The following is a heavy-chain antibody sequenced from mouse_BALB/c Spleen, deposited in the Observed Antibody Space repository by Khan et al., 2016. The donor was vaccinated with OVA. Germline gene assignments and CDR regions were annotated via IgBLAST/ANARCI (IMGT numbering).Heavy chain of an antibody. D-gene: IGHD2-13*01. J-gene: IGHJ2*01. V-gene: IGHV1-20*02. CDR2: INPYTGET. CDR3: GRIYRGDFDY. Sequence: VQLKQSGPELVKPGASVKISCKASGYTFTDYFMNWVMQSPGQSLEWIGCINPYTGETFYNQNFKGKATLTVDESSSTAYMQLRSLASEDSAVYYCGRIYRGDFDYWGQGTTLTVSS. CDR1: GYTFTDYF.